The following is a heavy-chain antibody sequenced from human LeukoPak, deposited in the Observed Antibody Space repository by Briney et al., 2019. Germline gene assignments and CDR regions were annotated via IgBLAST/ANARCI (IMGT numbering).Heavy chain of an antibody. V-gene: IGHV3-48*04. CDR2: ISSSSSTI. J-gene: IGHJ4*02. Sequence: PGGSLRLSCAASGFTFSSYSMNWVRQAPGKGLEWVSYISSSSSTIYYADSVKGRFTISRDNAKNSLYLQMNSLRAEDTAVYCCARSQTGYSSGWPTDYWGQGTLVTVSS. D-gene: IGHD6-19*01. CDR3: ARSQTGYSSGWPTDY. CDR1: GFTFSSYS.